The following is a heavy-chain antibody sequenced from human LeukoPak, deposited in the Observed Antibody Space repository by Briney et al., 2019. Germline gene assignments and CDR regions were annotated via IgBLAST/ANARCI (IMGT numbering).Heavy chain of an antibody. J-gene: IGHJ4*02. Sequence: TSSETLSLTCTVSGYSISGGYYWGWIRQPPGKGLEWIGSIYYSGSTYYNPSLKSRVTISVDTSKNQFSLKLSSVTAADTAVYYCARGTGGYSYGYYFDYWGQGTLVTVSS. CDR2: IYYSGST. CDR3: ARGTGGYSYGYYFDY. CDR1: GYSISGGYY. D-gene: IGHD5-18*01. V-gene: IGHV4-38-2*02.